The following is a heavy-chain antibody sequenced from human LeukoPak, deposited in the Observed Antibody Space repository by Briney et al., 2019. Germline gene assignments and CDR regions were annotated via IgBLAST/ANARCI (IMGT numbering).Heavy chain of an antibody. CDR2: IAAYNGLT. D-gene: IGHD3-16*02. V-gene: IGHV1-18*01. CDR1: GYTFTGYG. Sequence: ASVMVSCKVSGYTFTGYGIAWVRQAPGEGLELVGWIAAYNGLTNYAQNLQDRLTLTRDTSTTTAFMELRNLTSDDTAIYFCTRSYGLEADYWGRGTLVTVSS. CDR3: TRSYGLEADY. J-gene: IGHJ4*02.